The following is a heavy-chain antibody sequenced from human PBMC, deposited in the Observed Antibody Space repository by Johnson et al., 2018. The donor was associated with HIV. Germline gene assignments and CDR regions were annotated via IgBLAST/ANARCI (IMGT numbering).Heavy chain of an antibody. D-gene: IGHD3-22*01. CDR1: GFTFSDYY. J-gene: IGHJ3*02. Sequence: EKLVESGGGLVKPGGSLRLSCVASGFTFSDYYMTWIRQAPGKGLEWVANIKQDGSEKYYVDSVKGRFTISRDNAKNSLYLQMNSLRAEDTAVYYCARDPSYDMAHTDGCDIWGQGTMVTVSS. V-gene: IGHV3-7*01. CDR3: ARDPSYDMAHTDGCDI. CDR2: IKQDGSEK.